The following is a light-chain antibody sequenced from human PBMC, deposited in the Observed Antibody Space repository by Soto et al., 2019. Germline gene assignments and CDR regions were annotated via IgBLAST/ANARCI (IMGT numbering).Light chain of an antibody. Sequence: EIVLTQSPGTLSLSPGERATLSCRASRSVNNNYLAWYQQKPGQAPRLLIFGASSRATGIPDRFLGSGSGTEFILTISRLEPDDFAIYHCHQHGGSPETFGQGTKVEIK. J-gene: IGKJ1*01. V-gene: IGKV3-20*01. CDR2: GAS. CDR3: HQHGGSPET. CDR1: RSVNNNY.